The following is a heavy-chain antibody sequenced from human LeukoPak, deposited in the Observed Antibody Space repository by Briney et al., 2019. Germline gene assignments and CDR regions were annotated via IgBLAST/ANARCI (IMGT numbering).Heavy chain of an antibody. J-gene: IGHJ5*02. CDR2: ISGSGSST. CDR1: GFTFSTYA. Sequence: GGSLKLSCAASGFTFSTYAMSWVRQAPGKGLEWVSAISGSGSSTYYADSVKGRFTISRDNAKNSLSLQMNSLRAEDTAVYYCARDYSSTNWFDPWGQGTLVTVSS. V-gene: IGHV3-23*01. D-gene: IGHD6-13*01. CDR3: ARDYSSTNWFDP.